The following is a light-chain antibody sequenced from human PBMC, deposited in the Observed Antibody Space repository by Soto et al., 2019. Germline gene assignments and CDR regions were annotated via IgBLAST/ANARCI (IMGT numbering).Light chain of an antibody. CDR1: SSNIGSNS. V-gene: IGLV1-44*01. CDR2: GEN. Sequence: QPVLTQPPSASGTPGQRVTISCSGSSSNIGSNSVIWYQQLPGTAPKLLIYGENKRPSGVPDRFSVSKSGTSASLAVSGLQSEDEAEYSCATWDDSLNGPVLGGGTKLTVL. J-gene: IGLJ3*02. CDR3: ATWDDSLNGPV.